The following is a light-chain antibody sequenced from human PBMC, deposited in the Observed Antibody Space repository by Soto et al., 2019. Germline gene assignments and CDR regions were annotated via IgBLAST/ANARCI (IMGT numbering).Light chain of an antibody. J-gene: IGKJ1*01. CDR1: QSISSW. Sequence: DIKMTQSPSTLSASVGDRVTITCRASQSISSWLAWYQQKPGKAPKLLIYGASSRATGIPDRFSGSGSGTDFTLTTSRLEPEDFAVYYCQQYGSSPWTFGQGTKVDI. V-gene: IGKV1-5*01. CDR2: GAS. CDR3: QQYGSSPWT.